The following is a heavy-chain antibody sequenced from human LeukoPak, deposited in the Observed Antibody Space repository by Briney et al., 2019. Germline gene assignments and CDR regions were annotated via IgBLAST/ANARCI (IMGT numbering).Heavy chain of an antibody. J-gene: IGHJ4*02. V-gene: IGHV3-23*01. Sequence: PGGSLRLSCAAPGFTFYNAVMSWVRQAPGKGLEWVAAIDGGGDGRDYADSVKGRFTISRDNSKNTLFLQMSSLRDEDTAVYYCARLVEGAKDYWGQGTQVPVSS. CDR1: GFTFYNAV. CDR2: IDGGGDGR. D-gene: IGHD3-9*01. CDR3: ARLVEGAKDY.